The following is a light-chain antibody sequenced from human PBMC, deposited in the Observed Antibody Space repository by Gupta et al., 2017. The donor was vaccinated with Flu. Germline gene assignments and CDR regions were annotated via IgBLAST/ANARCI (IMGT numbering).Light chain of an antibody. CDR3: NAWDSSCVV. Sequence: SYDLTQPPAVSLALGQTARITCPGDRLRGYFAAWFQQKPGQSPVLVIYGKDNRPSGSPDRFSGSNSGNTAAVTITGAQAADEADYYCNAWDSSCVVFGGGTKLTVL. CDR2: GKD. V-gene: IGLV3-19*01. J-gene: IGLJ2*01. CDR1: RLRGYF.